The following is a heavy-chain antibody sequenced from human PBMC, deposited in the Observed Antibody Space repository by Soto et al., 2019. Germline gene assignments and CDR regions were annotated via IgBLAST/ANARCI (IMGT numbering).Heavy chain of an antibody. D-gene: IGHD6-19*01. J-gene: IGHJ6*03. V-gene: IGHV5-51*01. CDR1: GYSFTSYW. CDR3: ARVIAVAGRNYYYMDV. CDR2: IYPGDSDA. Sequence: GESLKISCKGSGYSFTSYWIGWVRQMPGKGLEWMGIIYPGDSDARYSPSFQGQVTISADKSISTAYLQWSSLKASDTAMYYCARVIAVAGRNYYYMDVWGKGTTVTVSS.